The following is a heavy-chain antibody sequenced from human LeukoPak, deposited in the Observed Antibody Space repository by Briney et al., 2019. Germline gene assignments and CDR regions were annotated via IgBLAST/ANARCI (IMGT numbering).Heavy chain of an antibody. CDR2: ISAYNGNI. CDR3: ARGLQIGFLEY. J-gene: IGHJ4*02. V-gene: IGHV1-18*01. Sequence: ASVKVSCKASGYTFTNYGISWVRQAPGQGPEWMGWISAYNGNINYAQKFQGRLTLTTEKSTSTGYMELRSLRSDDTAVYYCARGLQIGFLEYWGQGTLVTVSS. CDR1: GYTFTNYG. D-gene: IGHD4-11*01.